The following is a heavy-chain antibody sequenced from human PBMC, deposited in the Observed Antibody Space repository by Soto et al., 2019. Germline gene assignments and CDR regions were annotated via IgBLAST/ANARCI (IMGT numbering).Heavy chain of an antibody. J-gene: IGHJ4*02. CDR1: GGSFSGYY. CDR2: INRSGST. V-gene: IGHV4-34*01. Sequence: QMQLQQWGAGLLKPSETLSLTCAVYGGSFSGYYYYWIRQPPGKGLEWIGEINRSGSTNYNPSLKSRVTISVDTSKNLFSLTLSSVTAADTAIYYGARGGLTTVPPLTWGQGTLVTVSS. D-gene: IGHD4-17*01. CDR3: ARGGLTTVPPLT.